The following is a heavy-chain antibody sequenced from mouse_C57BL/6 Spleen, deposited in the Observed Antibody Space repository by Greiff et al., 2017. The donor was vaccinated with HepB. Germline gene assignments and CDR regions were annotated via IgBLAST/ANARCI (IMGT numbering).Heavy chain of an antibody. Sequence: EVQGVESGEGLVKPGGSLKLSCAASGFTFSSYAMSWVRQTPEKRLEWVAYISSGGDYIYYADTVKGRFTISRDNARNTLYLQMSSLKSEDTAMYYCTRVRGDAYYFDYWGQGTTLTVSS. CDR3: TRVRGDAYYFDY. CDR2: ISSGGDYI. CDR1: GFTFSSYA. V-gene: IGHV5-9-1*02. J-gene: IGHJ2*01.